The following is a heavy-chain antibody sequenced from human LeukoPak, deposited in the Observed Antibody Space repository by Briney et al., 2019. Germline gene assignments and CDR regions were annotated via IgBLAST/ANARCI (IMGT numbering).Heavy chain of an antibody. Sequence: PSETLSLTCTVSSGSISGYYWTWIRQSPGKGLEWIAYIHYRGTIQCNPSVKSRVTISVDTSKNQFSLRLTSVTAADTAVYFCASLSEHGWPDYWGQGTLVTVSS. J-gene: IGHJ4*02. V-gene: IGHV4-59*08. D-gene: IGHD6-19*01. CDR2: IHYRGTI. CDR1: SGSISGYY. CDR3: ASLSEHGWPDY.